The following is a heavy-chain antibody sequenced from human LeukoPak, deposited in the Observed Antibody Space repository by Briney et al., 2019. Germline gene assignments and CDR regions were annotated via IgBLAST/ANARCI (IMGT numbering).Heavy chain of an antibody. D-gene: IGHD5-18*01. CDR2: IRYNGSNK. CDR1: GFTFSSYG. V-gene: IGHV3-30*02. CDR3: AKDAGYSYGTDY. J-gene: IGHJ4*02. Sequence: GGSLRLSCAASGFTFSSYGMHWVRQAPGKGLEWVAFIRYNGSNKYYADSVKGRFTISRDNSKNTLYLQMNSLRAEDTAVYYCAKDAGYSYGTDYWGQGTLVTVSS.